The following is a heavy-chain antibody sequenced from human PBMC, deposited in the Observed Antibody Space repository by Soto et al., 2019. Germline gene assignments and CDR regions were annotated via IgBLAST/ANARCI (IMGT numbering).Heavy chain of an antibody. V-gene: IGHV5-51*01. J-gene: IGHJ5*02. CDR3: AGHSVEMASREGWFDP. Sequence: PGESLKISCKGSGYSFTSYWIGWVRQMPGKGLEWMGIIYPGDSDTRYSPSFQGQVTISADKSISTAYLQWSSLKASDTAMYYCAGHSVEMASREGWFDPWGQGTLVTVPS. D-gene: IGHD1-26*01. CDR1: GYSFTSYW. CDR2: IYPGDSDT.